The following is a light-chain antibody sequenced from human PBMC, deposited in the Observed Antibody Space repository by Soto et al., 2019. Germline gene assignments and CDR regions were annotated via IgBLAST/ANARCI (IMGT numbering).Light chain of an antibody. CDR3: QQYGSSPWT. CDR2: DAS. V-gene: IGKV3-20*01. CDR1: QSVSSSY. J-gene: IGKJ1*01. Sequence: EIVLTQSPGTLSLSPGERATLSCRASQSVSSSYLAWYQPKPGQAPRLLIYDASSRATGIPDRFSGSGSGTDFTLTISRLEPEGFAVYYCQQYGSSPWTFGQGTKVEIK.